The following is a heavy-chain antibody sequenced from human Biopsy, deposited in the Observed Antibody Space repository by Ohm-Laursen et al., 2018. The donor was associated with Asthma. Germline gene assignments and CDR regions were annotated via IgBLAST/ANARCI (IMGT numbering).Heavy chain of an antibody. CDR2: IYCSGST. J-gene: IGHJ4*02. V-gene: IGHV4-31*03. Sequence: TLSLTCTVSGGSMSSSSYYWGWIRQHPGKGLEWIGYIYCSGSTYYNPSLKSRVTISVDTSKNQFSLKLSSVTAADTAVYYCARGPPVDREDWGQGTLVTVSS. CDR3: ARGPPVDRED. CDR1: GGSMSSSSYY. D-gene: IGHD5-24*01.